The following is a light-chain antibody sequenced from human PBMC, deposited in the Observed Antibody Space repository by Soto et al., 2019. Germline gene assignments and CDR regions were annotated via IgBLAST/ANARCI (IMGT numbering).Light chain of an antibody. V-gene: IGKV1-8*01. J-gene: IGKJ3*01. Sequence: AIRMTQSPSSLSASTGDRVTITCRASQGVSNYLAWYQQRPGKAPKLLIYAASTLQSGVPSTFSGSRSGTDFTLTISRLQSGDFATYYCQQYFTYPVTFGPGTKVDI. CDR3: QQYFTYPVT. CDR2: AAS. CDR1: QGVSNY.